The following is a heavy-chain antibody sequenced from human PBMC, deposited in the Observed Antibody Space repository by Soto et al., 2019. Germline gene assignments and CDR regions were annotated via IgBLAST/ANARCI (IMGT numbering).Heavy chain of an antibody. J-gene: IGHJ4*02. CDR3: AKDGKGSYYNHFDY. CDR2: ISGSGGST. V-gene: IGHV3-23*01. D-gene: IGHD3-10*01. Sequence: EVQLLESGGGLVQPGGYLRLSCAASGFTFSSYDMSWVRQAPGKGLEWVSDISGSGGSTYYADSVKGRFTISRDNFKNTLYLQMNSLRAEDTAVYYCAKDGKGSYYNHFDYWGQGTLVTVSS. CDR1: GFTFSSYD.